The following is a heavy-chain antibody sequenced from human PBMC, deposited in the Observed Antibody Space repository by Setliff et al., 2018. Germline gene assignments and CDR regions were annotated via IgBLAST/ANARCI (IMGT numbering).Heavy chain of an antibody. J-gene: IGHJ4*02. CDR1: GYSISSSNW. CDR3: AGGRRYDYGWDFDY. CDR2: IYYSGST. Sequence: PSETLSLTCAVSGYSISSSNWWGWIRQPPGKGLEWIGYIYYSGSTYYNPSLKSRVTMSVDTSKNQFSLKLNSVTAADTAVYYCAGGRRYDYGWDFDYWGQGTLVTVSS. V-gene: IGHV4-28*03. D-gene: IGHD4-17*01.